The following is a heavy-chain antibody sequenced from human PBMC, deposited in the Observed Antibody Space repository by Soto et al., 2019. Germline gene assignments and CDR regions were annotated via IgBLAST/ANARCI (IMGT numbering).Heavy chain of an antibody. Sequence: QVQLVQSGAEVKKPGASVRVSCKASGYTFTNYGISWVRQAPGQGLEWMGWISGYNHNTIYAQKFQGRVTLNTDTSTSTAYMDLWSLRSDDTAMYYCARDVSGSRGGFDYWGQGTLVSASS. CDR2: ISGYNHNT. V-gene: IGHV1-18*01. CDR1: GYTFTNYG. D-gene: IGHD1-26*01. J-gene: IGHJ4*02. CDR3: ARDVSGSRGGFDY.